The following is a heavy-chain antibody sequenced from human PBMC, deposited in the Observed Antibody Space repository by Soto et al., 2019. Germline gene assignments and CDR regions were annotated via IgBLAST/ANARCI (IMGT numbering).Heavy chain of an antibody. CDR2: IPDNGGST. J-gene: IGHJ4*02. D-gene: IGHD2-15*01. V-gene: IGHV3-23*01. CDR3: AKDICGPSSCYKYY. Sequence: EVQLLESGGALVQPGGSLGLSCAASGFMFSSYVMNWVRQAPGKVLEWVSSIPDNGGSTYYADSEKGRFTISRDNSKTKLYLQMNSLRADDTAVYYCAKDICGPSSCYKYYCGQGPLVTVSP. CDR1: GFMFSSYV.